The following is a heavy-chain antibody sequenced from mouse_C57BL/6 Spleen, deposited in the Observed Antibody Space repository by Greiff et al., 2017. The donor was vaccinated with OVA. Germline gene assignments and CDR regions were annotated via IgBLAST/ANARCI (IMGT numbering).Heavy chain of an antibody. CDR3: ARPYGSSPHWYFDV. J-gene: IGHJ1*03. CDR2: INPNYGTT. V-gene: IGHV1-39*01. D-gene: IGHD1-1*01. CDR1: GYSFTDYN. Sequence: VHVKQSGPELVKPGASVKISCKASGYSFTDYNMNWVKQSNGKSLEWIGVINPNYGTTSYNQKFKGKATLTVDQSSSTAYMQLNSLTSEDSAVYYCARPYGSSPHWYFDVWGTGTTVTVSS.